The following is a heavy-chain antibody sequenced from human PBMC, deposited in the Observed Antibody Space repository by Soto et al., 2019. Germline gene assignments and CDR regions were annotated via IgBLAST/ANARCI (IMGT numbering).Heavy chain of an antibody. CDR3: ARVRGGAAAGTMEGGWFDP. CDR1: GGTFSSYA. J-gene: IGHJ5*02. Sequence: QVQLVQSGAEVKKPGSSVKVSCKASGGTFSSYAISWVRQAPGQGLEWMGGIIPIFGTANYAQKFQGRVTITADESTSTAYMELSNLRSEDTAVYYCARVRGGAAAGTMEGGWFDPWGQGTLVTVSS. D-gene: IGHD6-13*01. V-gene: IGHV1-69*12. CDR2: IIPIFGTA.